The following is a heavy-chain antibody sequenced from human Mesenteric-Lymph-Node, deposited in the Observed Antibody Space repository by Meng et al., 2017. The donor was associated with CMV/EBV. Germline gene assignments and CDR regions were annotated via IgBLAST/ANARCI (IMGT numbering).Heavy chain of an antibody. J-gene: IGHJ4*02. CDR3: ARANGGDGYNSAPFDY. CDR2: IYYSGNT. D-gene: IGHD5-24*01. CDR1: GDSITSGGYY. V-gene: IGHV4-31*03. Sequence: SETLSLTCTVSGDSITSGGYYWSWIRQHPGKGPEWIGHIYYSGNTSYNPSLKSRLTISMDTSKNQFSLKLNSVTAADTAVYYCARANGGDGYNSAPFDYWGQGTLVTVSS.